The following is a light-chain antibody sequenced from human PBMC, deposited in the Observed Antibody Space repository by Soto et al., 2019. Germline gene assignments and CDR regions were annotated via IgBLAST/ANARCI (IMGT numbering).Light chain of an antibody. CDR2: DVS. CDR3: SSYTRSRTLL. CDR1: SSDVGGYNY. J-gene: IGLJ2*01. Sequence: QSALTQPASVSGSPGQSITSSCTGTSSDVGGYNYVSWYQQHLGKAPKLMMYDVSNRPSGVSNRLSGSKSGNTASLTISELQADNEADYYCSSYTRSRTLLFGGGTELTVL. V-gene: IGLV2-14*01.